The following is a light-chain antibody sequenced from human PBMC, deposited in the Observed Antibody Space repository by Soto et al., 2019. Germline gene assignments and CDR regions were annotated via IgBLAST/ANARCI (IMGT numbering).Light chain of an antibody. CDR2: DAS. J-gene: IGKJ1*01. CDR1: QSVSSY. Sequence: EIVLTQSPATRSLSPGERATLSCRASQSVSSYLAWYQQKPGQAPRLLMYDASNRATGIPARFSGSGSGTDFTLTISSLEPEDFAVYYCQQRSNWPRTFGQGTKVEIK. CDR3: QQRSNWPRT. V-gene: IGKV3-11*01.